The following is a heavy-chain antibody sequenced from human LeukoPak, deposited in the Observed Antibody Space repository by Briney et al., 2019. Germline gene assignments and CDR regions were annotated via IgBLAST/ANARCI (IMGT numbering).Heavy chain of an antibody. V-gene: IGHV4-38-2*02. J-gene: IGHJ5*02. CDR3: ARDRLRDSSENWFDP. CDR1: GYSISSGYY. D-gene: IGHD3-22*01. CDR2: IYHSGST. Sequence: SETLSLTCTVSGYSISSGYYWGWIRQPPGKGLEWIGSIYHSGSTYYNPSLKSRVTISVDTSKNQFSLKLSSVTAADTAVYYCARDRLRDSSENWFDPWGQGTLVTVSS.